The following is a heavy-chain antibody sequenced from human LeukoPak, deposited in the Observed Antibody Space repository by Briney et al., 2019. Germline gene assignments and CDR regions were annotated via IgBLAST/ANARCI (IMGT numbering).Heavy chain of an antibody. J-gene: IGHJ3*02. CDR2: FDPEDGET. D-gene: IGHD6-13*01. CDR1: GYTLTELS. V-gene: IGHV1-24*01. CDR3: ATVSQLVWDAFDI. Sequence: ASVKVSCKVSGYTLTELSMHWVRQAPGKGLEWMGGFDPEDGETIYAQKFQGRVTMTEDTSTDTAYMELSSLRSEDTAVYYSATVSQLVWDAFDIWGQGTMVTVSS.